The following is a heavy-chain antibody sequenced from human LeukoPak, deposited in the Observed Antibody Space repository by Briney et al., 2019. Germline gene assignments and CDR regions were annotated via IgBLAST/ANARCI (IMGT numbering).Heavy chain of an antibody. CDR3: AKQYSSGWYGYNY. J-gene: IGHJ4*02. CDR1: GFTVSSNY. Sequence: PGGSLRLSCAASGFTVSSNYMSWVRQAPGKGLEWVSVIYSGGSTYYADSVKGRFTISRDNSKNTLYLQMNSLRAEDTALYYCAKQYSSGWYGYNYWGQGTLVTVSS. CDR2: IYSGGST. V-gene: IGHV3-66*04. D-gene: IGHD6-19*01.